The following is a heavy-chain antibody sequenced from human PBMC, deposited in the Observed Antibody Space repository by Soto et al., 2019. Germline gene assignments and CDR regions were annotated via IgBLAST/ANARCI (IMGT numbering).Heavy chain of an antibody. J-gene: IGHJ4*02. D-gene: IGHD1-26*01. CDR2: IIPIFGSR. V-gene: IGHV1-69*01. CDR1: GGTFSTQA. CDR3: AREGRIVGATTHFDY. Sequence: GPEVKKPGTSVKVSCKASGGTFSTQAINWVRQAPGQGLEWMGGIIPIFGSRNYAHKFRGRLTITADESTTTAYMELSSLRSEDTAVYYCAREGRIVGATTHFDYWGQGTLVTVSS.